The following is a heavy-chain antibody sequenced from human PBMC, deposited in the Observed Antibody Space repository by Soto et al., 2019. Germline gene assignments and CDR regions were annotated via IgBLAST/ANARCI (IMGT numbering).Heavy chain of an antibody. J-gene: IGHJ4*02. CDR3: AKYRRTEEEGFTLDS. D-gene: IGHD3-16*02. Sequence: SETVSLTCTVSGDSIKHYYWSWIRQPPGKRLEWIGYIYYTGSTTYNPSLESRVTMSVDTSKNQFYLKLSSVNAADTAVYYCAKYRRTEEEGFTLDSWGRGTLVT. V-gene: IGHV4-59*01. CDR1: GDSIKHYY. CDR2: IYYTGST.